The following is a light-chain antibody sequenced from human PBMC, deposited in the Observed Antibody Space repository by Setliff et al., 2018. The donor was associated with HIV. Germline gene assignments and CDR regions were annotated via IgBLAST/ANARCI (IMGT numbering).Light chain of an antibody. J-gene: IGLJ1*01. CDR2: EVK. CDR3: SSYTGSDTFDV. CDR1: NSDIGTYDL. Sequence: QSALTQPASVSGSPGQAITISCTGNNSDIGTYDLVSWYQQHPGRAPKLTIFEVKRRPSGVSNRFSGSKSGNTASLTISGLQAEDEATNFCSSYTGSDTFDVFGTGTKVTVL. V-gene: IGLV2-23*02.